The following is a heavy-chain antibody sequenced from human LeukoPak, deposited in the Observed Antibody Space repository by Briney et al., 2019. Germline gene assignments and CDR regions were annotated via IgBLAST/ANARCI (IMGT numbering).Heavy chain of an antibody. Sequence: GGSLRLSCTASGFIVTNNYINWVRQAPGKGLERVSLVYSGGSTYYADSVKGRFTISRDNSKNMVYLQMNSLRAEDTAMYYCARDPPAVLIDTYGWGQGTLVTVSS. D-gene: IGHD2-8*01. CDR1: GFIVTNNY. J-gene: IGHJ4*02. V-gene: IGHV3-66*01. CDR2: VYSGGST. CDR3: ARDPPAVLIDTYG.